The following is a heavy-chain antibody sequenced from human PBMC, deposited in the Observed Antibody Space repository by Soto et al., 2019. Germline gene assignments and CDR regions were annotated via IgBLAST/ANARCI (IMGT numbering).Heavy chain of an antibody. Sequence: SETLSLTCTVSGGSINSGGYSWIWIRQPPGKGLEWIGYIYHTGNTFYNPSLQSRVTISVDQSKNQFSLSLGSVTAADTAMYYCARVERTLSTPFAYGMDVWGQGTTVTFSS. CDR3: ARVERTLSTPFAYGMDV. D-gene: IGHD2-2*01. V-gene: IGHV4-30-2*01. J-gene: IGHJ6*02. CDR1: GGSINSGGYS. CDR2: IYHTGNT.